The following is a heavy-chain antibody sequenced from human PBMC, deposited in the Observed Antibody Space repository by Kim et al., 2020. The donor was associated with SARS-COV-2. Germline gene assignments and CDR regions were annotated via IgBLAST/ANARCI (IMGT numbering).Heavy chain of an antibody. D-gene: IGHD1-26*01. CDR1: GFTFSSYA. Sequence: GGSLRLSCAASGFTFSSYAMSWVRQAPGKGLEWVSAISGSGGSTYYADSVKGRFTISRDNSKNTLYLQMNSLRAEDTAVYYCAKDHGKYSGSYYDGMDVWGQGTTVTVSS. CDR3: AKDHGKYSGSYYDGMDV. J-gene: IGHJ6*02. CDR2: ISGSGGST. V-gene: IGHV3-23*01.